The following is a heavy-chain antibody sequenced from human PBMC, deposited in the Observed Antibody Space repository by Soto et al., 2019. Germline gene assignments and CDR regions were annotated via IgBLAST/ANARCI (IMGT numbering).Heavy chain of an antibody. CDR2: IYATGTT. CDR3: VRDGTKTLRDWFDP. V-gene: IGHV4-4*07. Sequence: SETLSLTCTVSGASISGFYWSWIRKSAGKGLEWIGRIYATGTTDYNPSLKSQVMMSVDTSKKQFSLKLRSVTAADTAVYYCVRDGTKTLRDWFDPWGQGISVTVSS. D-gene: IGHD1-1*01. CDR1: GASISGFY. J-gene: IGHJ5*02.